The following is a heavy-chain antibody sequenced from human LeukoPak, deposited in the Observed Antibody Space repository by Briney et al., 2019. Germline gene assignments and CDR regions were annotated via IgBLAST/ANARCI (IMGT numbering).Heavy chain of an antibody. D-gene: IGHD6-6*01. CDR3: TKDGLGYYYYGMDV. V-gene: IGHV3-30*18. CDR1: GFTFSIHG. CDR2: ISHDGSNK. Sequence: GGSLRLSCAASGFTFSIHGMHWVRQAPGKGLEWVAVISHDGSNKNYADSVKGRFTISRDNSKNTLLLQMNSLRPEDTALYYCTKDGLGYYYYGMDVWGQGTTVTVSS. J-gene: IGHJ6*02.